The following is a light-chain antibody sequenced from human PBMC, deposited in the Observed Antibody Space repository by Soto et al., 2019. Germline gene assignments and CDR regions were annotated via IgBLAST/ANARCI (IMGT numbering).Light chain of an antibody. Sequence: EIGLTQYPATLSLSPGERATLFCRASQSVSSYLAWYQQKPGQAPRLLIYDASNRATGIPARFSGSGSGTDFTLTISSLEPEDFAVYYCQQLSNCLFGQGRRLEIK. CDR1: QSVSSY. CDR2: DAS. J-gene: IGKJ5*01. V-gene: IGKV3-11*01. CDR3: QQLSNCL.